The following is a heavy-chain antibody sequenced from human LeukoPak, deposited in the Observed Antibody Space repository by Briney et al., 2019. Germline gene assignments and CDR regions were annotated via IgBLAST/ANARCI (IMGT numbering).Heavy chain of an antibody. J-gene: IGHJ4*02. CDR2: ISAYNGNT. V-gene: IGHV1-18*01. CDR1: GYTFTSYG. D-gene: IGHD3-22*01. CDR3: ARDLRYYDSSGYFAAY. Sequence: ASVKVSCKASGYTFTSYGISWVRQAPGQGLEWMGWISAYNGNTNYAQKLQGRVTMTTDTSTSTAYMELRSLRSDDTAVYYCARDLRYYDSSGYFAAYWGQGTLVTVSS.